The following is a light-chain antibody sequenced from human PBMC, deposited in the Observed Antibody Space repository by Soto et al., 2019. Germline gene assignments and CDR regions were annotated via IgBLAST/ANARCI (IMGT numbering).Light chain of an antibody. Sequence: DIQMTQSPSTLSGSVGDRVTITCRASQTISSWLAWYQQKPGKAPKLLIYDASRLNSGVPSRFSGSRSGPDFTLTISSLQPEDFATYYCQQSYSSPPTFGQGTKVDIK. CDR3: QQSYSSPPT. CDR1: QTISSW. V-gene: IGKV1-39*01. CDR2: DAS. J-gene: IGKJ1*01.